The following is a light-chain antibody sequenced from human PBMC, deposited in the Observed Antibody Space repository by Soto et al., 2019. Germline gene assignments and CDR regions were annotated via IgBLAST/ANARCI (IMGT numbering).Light chain of an antibody. V-gene: IGKV1-9*01. CDR3: QQLNTFPL. Sequence: DIQLTQSPSSLSASVGDKVTISCRASQGINNYLAWYQQKPGQATKLLIYPTSTLQSGVPSRFSGSGSGTEFTLTISSLQPEDSATYYCQQLNTFPLFGGGTKVEVK. J-gene: IGKJ4*01. CDR2: PTS. CDR1: QGINNY.